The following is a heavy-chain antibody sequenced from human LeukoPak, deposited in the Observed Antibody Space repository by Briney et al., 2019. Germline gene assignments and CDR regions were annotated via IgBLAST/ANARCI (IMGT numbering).Heavy chain of an antibody. J-gene: IGHJ4*02. CDR1: GDSVSSNSVT. Sequence: SQTLSLTCAISGDSVSSNSVTWNWLRQSPSRGLEWLGRTYYRSTWYNDYAVSVRGRITVNPDTSKNQFSLHLNSVTPEDTAVYYCARDEKPHSGSYFGNFDYWGQGTLVTVSS. V-gene: IGHV6-1*01. CDR3: ARDEKPHSGSYFGNFDY. CDR2: TYYRSTWYN. D-gene: IGHD1-26*01.